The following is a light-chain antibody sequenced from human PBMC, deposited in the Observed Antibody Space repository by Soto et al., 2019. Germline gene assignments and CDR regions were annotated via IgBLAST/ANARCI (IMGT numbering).Light chain of an antibody. CDR1: QSVSSSY. CDR2: GAS. J-gene: IGKJ1*01. Sequence: EIVFTQSPGTLSLSPGERATLSCRASQSVSSSYLAWYQQKPGQAPRLLIYGASSRATGIPDRFSGSGSGTDFTLTISRLEPEDFAVYYCQQYGSSPVTFSQGTKVDIK. V-gene: IGKV3-20*01. CDR3: QQYGSSPVT.